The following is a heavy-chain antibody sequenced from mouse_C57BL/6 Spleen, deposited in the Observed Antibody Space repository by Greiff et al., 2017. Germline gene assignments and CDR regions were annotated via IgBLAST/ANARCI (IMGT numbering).Heavy chain of an antibody. J-gene: IGHJ3*01. CDR2: IDPSDSYT. CDR3: ARSSSGYDGFAY. CDR1: GYTFTSYW. V-gene: IGHV1-59*01. D-gene: IGHD3-2*02. Sequence: QVQLQQSGAELVRPGTSVKLSCKASGYTFTSYWMHWVKQRPGQGLEWIGVIDPSDSYTNYNQKFKGKATLTVDTSSSTAYMQLSSLTSEDSAVYYCARSSSGYDGFAYWGQGTLVTVSA.